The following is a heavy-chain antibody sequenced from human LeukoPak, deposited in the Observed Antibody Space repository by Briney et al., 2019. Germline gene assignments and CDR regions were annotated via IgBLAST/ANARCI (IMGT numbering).Heavy chain of an antibody. Sequence: ASVKVSCKASGYTFTSYYMHWVRQAPGQGLEWMGWINPNSGGTNYAQKFQGRVTLTRDTSIGTAFMEVTRLKSDDTAVYYCAKTPYGDYYDYWGQGTLVTVSS. CDR2: INPNSGGT. CDR1: GYTFTSYY. CDR3: AKTPYGDYYDY. J-gene: IGHJ4*02. D-gene: IGHD4/OR15-4a*01. V-gene: IGHV1-2*02.